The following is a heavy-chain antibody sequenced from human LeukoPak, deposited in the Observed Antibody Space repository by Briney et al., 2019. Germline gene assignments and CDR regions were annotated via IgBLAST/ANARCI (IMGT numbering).Heavy chain of an antibody. J-gene: IGHJ5*02. CDR2: IIPIFGTA. V-gene: IGHV1-69*05. CDR1: GGTFSSYA. D-gene: IGHD3-22*01. CDR3: AREGASGYYYDSGSWFDP. Sequence: GSSVKVSCKASGGTFSSYAISWVRQAPGQGLEWMGGIIPIFGTANYAQKFQGRVTITTDESTSTAYMELSSLRSEDTAVYYCAREGASGYYYDSGSWFDPWGQGTLVTVSS.